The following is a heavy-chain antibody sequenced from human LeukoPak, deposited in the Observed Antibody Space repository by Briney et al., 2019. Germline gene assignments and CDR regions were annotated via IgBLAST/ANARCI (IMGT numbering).Heavy chain of an antibody. J-gene: IGHJ3*01. CDR3: AGGRGPVVGV. CDR1: GGSLSSGGYS. CDR2: IYHSGST. Sequence: PSQTLSLTCAVSGGSLSSGGYSWRWVRQPPGKGLGWIEHIYHSGSTYYTPSLKSRVTISVDRSKNQSSLKRSSVTAADTAVYYCAGGRGPVVGVCGQGTMVTVSS. D-gene: IGHD1-26*01. V-gene: IGHV4-30-2*01.